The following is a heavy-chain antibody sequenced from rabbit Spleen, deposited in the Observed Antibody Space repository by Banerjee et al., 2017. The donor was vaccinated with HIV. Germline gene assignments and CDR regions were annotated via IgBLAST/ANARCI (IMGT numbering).Heavy chain of an antibody. V-gene: IGHV1S40*01. Sequence: QSLEESGGDLVKPGASLTLTCTASGITFSSYWICWVRQAPGKGLEWIACIYTNSRSTYYASWAKGRFTISKTSSTTVTLQMTSLTAADTATYFCARDLAGVIGWNFGWWGPGTLVTVS. CDR1: GITFSSYW. CDR3: ARDLAGVIGWNFGW. J-gene: IGHJ4*01. D-gene: IGHD4-1*01. CDR2: IYTNSRST.